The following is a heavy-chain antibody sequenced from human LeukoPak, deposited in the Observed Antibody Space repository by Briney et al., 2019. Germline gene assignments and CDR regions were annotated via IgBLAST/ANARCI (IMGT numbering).Heavy chain of an antibody. D-gene: IGHD1-7*01. CDR1: GESISRFY. J-gene: IGHJ5*02. CDR2: IHSDGST. Sequence: SETLSLTCTVSGESISRFYWSWIRQTPGKGLEWIAYIHSDGSTNSDPSLKSRVTTSIDTSKNQSFLNLSSVTAADTAVYYCARHGNYAGGIDWFDPWGQGTLITVSS. V-gene: IGHV4-59*08. CDR3: ARHGNYAGGIDWFDP.